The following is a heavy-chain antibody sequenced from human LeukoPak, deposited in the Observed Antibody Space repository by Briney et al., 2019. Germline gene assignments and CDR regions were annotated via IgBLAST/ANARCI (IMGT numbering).Heavy chain of an antibody. J-gene: IGHJ3*02. V-gene: IGHV3-48*03. Sequence: QPGGSLRLSCAASGFTFSSYEMNWVRQAPGKGLEWVSYISSSGSTIYYADSVKGRFTISRDNAKNSLYLQMNSLRAEDTTVYYCAREIAADDAFDIWGQGTMVTVSS. CDR3: AREIAADDAFDI. CDR1: GFTFSSYE. CDR2: ISSSGSTI. D-gene: IGHD6-25*01.